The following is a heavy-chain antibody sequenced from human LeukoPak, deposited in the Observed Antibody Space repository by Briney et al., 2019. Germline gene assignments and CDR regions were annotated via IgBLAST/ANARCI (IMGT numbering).Heavy chain of an antibody. CDR3: ARLSYYDFWSGYGCYFDY. CDR1: GGSISSSSYY. J-gene: IGHJ4*02. V-gene: IGHV4-39*01. CDR2: IYYSGST. D-gene: IGHD3-3*01. Sequence: PSETLSLTCTVSGGSISSSSYYWGWIRQPPGKGLEWIGSIYYSGSTYYNPSLKSRVTISVDTSKNQFSLKLSSVTAADTAVYYCARLSYYDFWSGYGCYFDYWGQGTLVTVSS.